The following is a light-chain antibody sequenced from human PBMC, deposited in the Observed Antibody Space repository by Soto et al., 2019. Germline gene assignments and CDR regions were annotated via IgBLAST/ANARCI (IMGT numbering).Light chain of an antibody. CDR2: GAF. Sequence: EIVMTQSPVTLSVSPGERATLSCRASQSVRSNLAWYQHKPGQAPSLLIYGAFTRATGIPARFSGTGSGTDFTLTISSLEPEDFAVYYCQQRSNWPPITFGQGTRLEIK. CDR3: QQRSNWPPIT. CDR1: QSVRSN. J-gene: IGKJ5*01. V-gene: IGKV3-11*01.